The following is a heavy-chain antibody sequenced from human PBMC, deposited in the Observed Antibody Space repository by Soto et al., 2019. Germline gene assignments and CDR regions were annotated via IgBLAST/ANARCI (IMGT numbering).Heavy chain of an antibody. Sequence: QVQLVQSGAEVKKPGASVKVSCKASGYTFTSYGISWVRQAPGQGLEWMGWISAYNGNTNYAQKLQGRVTMTTDTSTSTAYMERRSLRSDDTAVYYCARGFCSGGSCSSGYVLHWGQGTLVTVSS. J-gene: IGHJ1*01. CDR1: GYTFTSYG. CDR2: ISAYNGNT. D-gene: IGHD2-15*01. CDR3: ARGFCSGGSCSSGYVLH. V-gene: IGHV1-18*01.